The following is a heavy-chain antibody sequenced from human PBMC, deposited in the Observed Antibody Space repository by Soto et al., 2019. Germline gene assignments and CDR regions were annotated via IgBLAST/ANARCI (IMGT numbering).Heavy chain of an antibody. V-gene: IGHV3-23*01. Sequence: GGSLRLSCAASGFTFSSYAMSWVRQAPGKGLEWVSAISGSGGSTYYADSVKGRFTISRDNSKNTLYLQMNSLRAEDTAVYYCAKKLAVARTGITYYFDYWGQGTLVTVSS. J-gene: IGHJ4*02. CDR1: GFTFSSYA. CDR2: ISGSGGST. D-gene: IGHD6-19*01. CDR3: AKKLAVARTGITYYFDY.